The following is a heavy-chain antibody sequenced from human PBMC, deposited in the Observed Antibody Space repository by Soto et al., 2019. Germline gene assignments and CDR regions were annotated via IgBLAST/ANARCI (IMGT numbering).Heavy chain of an antibody. Sequence: RLSCAASGFTFDDYTMHWVRQAPGKGLEWVSLISWDGGSTYYADSVKGRFTISRDNSKNSLYLQMNSLRTEDTALYYCAKDCTPQNYYYYGMDVWGQGTTVTVSS. CDR3: AKDCTPQNYYYYGMDV. J-gene: IGHJ6*02. D-gene: IGHD2-15*01. CDR1: GFTFDDYT. CDR2: ISWDGGST. V-gene: IGHV3-43*01.